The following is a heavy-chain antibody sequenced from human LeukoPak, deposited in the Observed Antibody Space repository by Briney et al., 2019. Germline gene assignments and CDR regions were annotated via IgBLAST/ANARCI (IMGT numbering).Heavy chain of an antibody. CDR3: ARDPKEDYGGNSGFDY. CDR2: IHHSGRK. V-gene: IGHV4-4*02. CDR1: GVSISSGNW. Sequence: SETLSLTCAVSGVSISSGNWWSWVRQSPGKGLAWIGEIHHSGRKNYNPSLESRVTISVDKSKNLFSLKLSSVTAADTAVYYCARDPKEDYGGNSGFDYWGQGTLVTVSS. J-gene: IGHJ4*02. D-gene: IGHD4-23*01.